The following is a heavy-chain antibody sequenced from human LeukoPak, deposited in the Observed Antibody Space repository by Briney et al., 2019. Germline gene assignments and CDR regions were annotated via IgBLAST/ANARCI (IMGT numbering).Heavy chain of an antibody. Sequence: PSETLSLTCTVSGGSISSYYWSWIRQPPGKGLEWIGYIYYSGSTNYNPSLKSRVTISVDTSKNQFSLKLSSVTAADTAVYYCARVTKTYYYYMDVWCKGTTVTVSS. CDR1: GGSISSYY. J-gene: IGHJ6*03. CDR3: ARVTKTYYYYMDV. D-gene: IGHD2-2*01. V-gene: IGHV4-59*01. CDR2: IYYSGST.